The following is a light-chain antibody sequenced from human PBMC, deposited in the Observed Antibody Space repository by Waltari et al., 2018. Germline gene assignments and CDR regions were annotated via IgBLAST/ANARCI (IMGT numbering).Light chain of an antibody. J-gene: IGKJ5*01. CDR3: QQYNVWPPIT. V-gene: IGKV3-15*01. CDR2: HAS. Sequence: EILMTHSPATLSLSTGERATLSCRASQSISFNLAWYQQRPGQPPRLLIFHASTRATGIPARFSGSGSGTEFTLTIRTLQSEDSGVYYCQQYNVWPPITFGQGTRLEIK. CDR1: QSISFN.